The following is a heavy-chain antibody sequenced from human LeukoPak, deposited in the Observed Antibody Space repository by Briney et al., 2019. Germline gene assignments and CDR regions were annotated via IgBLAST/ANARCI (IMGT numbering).Heavy chain of an antibody. D-gene: IGHD6-19*01. CDR2: INHSGST. CDR1: GGSISTSSCY. V-gene: IGHV4-39*01. J-gene: IGHJ4*02. CDR3: ARHPVARDSSDWYTGIDY. Sequence: SETLSLTCTVSGGSISTSSCYWGWLRQPPGTGLEWIGEINHSGSTNYNPSLKSRVTISVDTSKNQFSLKLNSVTAADTAVYYCARHPVARDSSDWYTGIDYWGQGTLVTVSS.